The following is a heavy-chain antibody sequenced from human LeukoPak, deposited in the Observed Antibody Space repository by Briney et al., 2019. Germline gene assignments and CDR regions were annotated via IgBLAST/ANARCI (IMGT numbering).Heavy chain of an antibody. Sequence: GGSLRLSCAASGFTFSSYAMSWVRQAPGKGLEWVSAISGSGGSTYSADSVRGRFTISRDNSKNTLYLQMNSLRAEDTAVYYCAKDFWRRVAVAGFADYWGQGTLVTVSS. J-gene: IGHJ4*02. CDR2: ISGSGGST. V-gene: IGHV3-23*01. D-gene: IGHD6-19*01. CDR1: GFTFSSYA. CDR3: AKDFWRRVAVAGFADY.